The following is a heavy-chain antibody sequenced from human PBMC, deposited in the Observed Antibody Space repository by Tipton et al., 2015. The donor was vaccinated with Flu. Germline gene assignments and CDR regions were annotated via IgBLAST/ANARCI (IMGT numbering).Heavy chain of an antibody. CDR3: TRDGPVGYPFHPGASA. J-gene: IGHJ5*01. V-gene: IGHV3-49*04. Sequence: SLRLSCTASGFSLGDYAMSWGRQALGTGLEWVGFIRSKAYGGTTEYASSEKGRFTISRDDSKSIAYLQMNSLKIEDTAVYYCTRDGPVGYPFHPGASASDPATTVAASS. D-gene: IGHD1-26*01. CDR2: IRSKAYGGTT. CDR1: GFSLGDYA.